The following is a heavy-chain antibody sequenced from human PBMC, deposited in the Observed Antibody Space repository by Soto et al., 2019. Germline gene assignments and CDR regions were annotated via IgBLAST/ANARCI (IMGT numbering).Heavy chain of an antibody. D-gene: IGHD2-15*01. V-gene: IGHV3-23*01. CDR2: FSGASGNT. CDR3: AKRGHNFFDY. CDR1: GFTFSSSI. Sequence: GGSLRLSCAASGFTFSSSIMSWVRQAPGKGLEWVSTFSGASGNTYYADSVKGRFTISRDNSKSTLYLQMHSLGAEDTAVFYCAKRGHNFFDYWGQGTLVTVSS. J-gene: IGHJ4*02.